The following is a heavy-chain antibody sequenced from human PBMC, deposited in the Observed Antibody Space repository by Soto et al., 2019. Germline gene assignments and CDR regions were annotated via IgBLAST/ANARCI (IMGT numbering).Heavy chain of an antibody. Sequence: LSLTCAVSGGSISSSNWWSWVRQPPGKGLEWIGEIYHSGSTNYNPSLKSRVTISVDTSKNQFSLKLSSVTAADTAVYYCARVQDIVLVPAAMRSTWFDPWGQGTLVTVSS. D-gene: IGHD2-2*01. V-gene: IGHV4-4*02. CDR3: ARVQDIVLVPAAMRSTWFDP. CDR2: IYHSGST. CDR1: GGSISSSNW. J-gene: IGHJ5*02.